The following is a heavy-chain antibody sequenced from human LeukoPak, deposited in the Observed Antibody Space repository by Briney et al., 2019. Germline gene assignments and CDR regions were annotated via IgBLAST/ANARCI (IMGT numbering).Heavy chain of an antibody. D-gene: IGHD3-10*01. CDR1: GGSISSYY. J-gene: IGHJ4*02. CDR2: IYTSGST. Sequence: PSETLSLTCTVSGGSISSYYWSWIRQPAGKGLEWIGRIYTSGSTNYNPSLKSRVTMSVDTFKNQFSLKLSSVTAADTAVYYCARGFLSGGGGYYFDYWGQRTLVTVSS. CDR3: ARGFLSGGGGYYFDY. V-gene: IGHV4-4*07.